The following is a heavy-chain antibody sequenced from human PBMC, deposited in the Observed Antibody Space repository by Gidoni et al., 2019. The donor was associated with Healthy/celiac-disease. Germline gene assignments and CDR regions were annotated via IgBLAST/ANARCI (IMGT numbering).Heavy chain of an antibody. Sequence: QVQLQESAPGLVKPSETLSLTCTVSGGSISSYYWSWIRQPPGKGLEWIGYIYYRGSTNYNPSLKSRVTISVDTSKNQFSLKLSSVTAADTAVYYCARHLLGRAFDYWGQGTLVTVSS. CDR3: ARHLLGRAFDY. J-gene: IGHJ4*02. CDR2: IYYRGST. V-gene: IGHV4-59*08. D-gene: IGHD7-27*01. CDR1: GGSISSYY.